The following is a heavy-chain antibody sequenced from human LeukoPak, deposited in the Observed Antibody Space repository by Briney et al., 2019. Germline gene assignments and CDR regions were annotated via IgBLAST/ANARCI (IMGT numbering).Heavy chain of an antibody. CDR2: ISSSGSTI. CDR3: ASGYSGYDYDSYWYFDL. CDR1: GFTFSSYE. V-gene: IGHV3-48*03. Sequence: GGSLRLSCAASGFTFSSYEMNWVRQAPGKGLEWVSYISSSGSTIYYADSVKGRFTISRDNAKNSLYLQMNSLRAEDTAVYYCASGYSGYDYDSYWYFDLWGRGTLVTVSS. D-gene: IGHD5-12*01. J-gene: IGHJ2*01.